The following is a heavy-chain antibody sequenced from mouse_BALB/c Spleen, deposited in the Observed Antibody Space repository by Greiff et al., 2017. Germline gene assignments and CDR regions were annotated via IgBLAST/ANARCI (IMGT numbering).Heavy chain of an antibody. D-gene: IGHD3-2*01. CDR3: AREETARATLFAY. J-gene: IGHJ3*01. Sequence: EVQLQQSGPELVKPGASVKMSCKASGYKFTSYVMHWVKQKPGQGLEWIGYINPYNDGTKYNEKFKGKATLTSDKSSSTAYMELSSLTSEDSAVYYCAREETARATLFAYWGQGTLVTVSA. CDR2: INPYNDGT. CDR1: GYKFTSYV. V-gene: IGHV1-14*01.